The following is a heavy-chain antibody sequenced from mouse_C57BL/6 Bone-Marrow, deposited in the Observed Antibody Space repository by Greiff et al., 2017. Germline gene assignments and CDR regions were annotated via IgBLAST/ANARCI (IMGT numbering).Heavy chain of an antibody. Sequence: EVQLQQSGPVLVKPGASVKMSCKASGYTFTDYYMNWVKQSHGKSLEWIGVINPYNGGTSYNQKFKGKATLTVDKSSSTAYMELNSLTSEDSAVYYCASPTGSSYLFDYWGQGTTLTVSS. CDR2: INPYNGGT. D-gene: IGHD1-1*01. J-gene: IGHJ2*01. V-gene: IGHV1-19*01. CDR3: ASPTGSSYLFDY. CDR1: GYTFTDYY.